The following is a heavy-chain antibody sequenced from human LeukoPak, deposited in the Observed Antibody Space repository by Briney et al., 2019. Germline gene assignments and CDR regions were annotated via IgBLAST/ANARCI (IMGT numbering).Heavy chain of an antibody. Sequence: GGSLRLSCAASGFTFSDYYMSSVRHAAGEGREWVSYSSCSSSTIYYADSVKVRFTISRDNAKISLYLQMNSVRAEDSAVCYCARCSQLTFDYWGQGTLVTVSS. CDR2: SSCSSSTI. D-gene: IGHD1-1*01. V-gene: IGHV3-11*04. J-gene: IGHJ4*02. CDR1: GFTFSDYY. CDR3: ARCSQLTFDY.